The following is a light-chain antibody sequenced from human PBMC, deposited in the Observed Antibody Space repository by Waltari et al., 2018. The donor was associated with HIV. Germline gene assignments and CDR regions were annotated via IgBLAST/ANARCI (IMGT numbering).Light chain of an antibody. Sequence: QSALTQPASVSGSPGQSITISCTGTSSDVGGYNYVSWYQQHPGTAPKLMIYEVINRHSGLSNRCAGSKSGNTASLTISGLQAEDEADYYCNSYTSSSTLVCGGWTKLTVL. CDR2: EVI. J-gene: IGLJ2*01. CDR1: SSDVGGYNY. CDR3: NSYTSSSTLV. V-gene: IGLV2-14*01.